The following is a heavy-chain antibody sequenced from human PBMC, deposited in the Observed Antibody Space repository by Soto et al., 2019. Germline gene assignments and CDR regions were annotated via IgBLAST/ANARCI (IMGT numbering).Heavy chain of an antibody. Sequence: SVPLALTCPVSGGSISSYDWSWIRQPPGKGLEWIGYIYYSGSTNYNPSLKSRVTISVDTSKNQFSLKLSSVTAADTAVYYCARVNSPYYYDSSGYYFYYYYYGMDVWGQGTTVTVSS. CDR3: ARVNSPYYYDSSGYYFYYYYYGMDV. CDR2: IYYSGST. D-gene: IGHD3-22*01. V-gene: IGHV4-59*01. J-gene: IGHJ6*02. CDR1: GGSISSYD.